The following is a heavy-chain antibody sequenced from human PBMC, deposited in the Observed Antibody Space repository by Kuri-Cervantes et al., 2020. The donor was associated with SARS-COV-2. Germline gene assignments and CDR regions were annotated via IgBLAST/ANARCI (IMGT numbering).Heavy chain of an antibody. CDR2: IWYDGKNE. V-gene: IGHV3-33*08. Sequence: GESLKISCGASGFSLTNYAIHWVRQAPGKGLEWVSVIWYDGKNEYYAGSVKGRFNISRDSSKNTLYLQMNNLSAADTAVYYCTRADISGSNKWFFNLWGRGTLVTVSS. CDR3: TRADISGSNKWFFNL. J-gene: IGHJ2*01. CDR1: GFSLTNYA. D-gene: IGHD3-22*01.